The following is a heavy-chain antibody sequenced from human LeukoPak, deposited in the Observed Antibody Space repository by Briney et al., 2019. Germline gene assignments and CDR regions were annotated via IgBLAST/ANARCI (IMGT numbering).Heavy chain of an antibody. CDR1: GFTFSSYA. CDR3: ASSGRRDSSSWYFLGY. J-gene: IGHJ4*02. CDR2: ISGSGGST. V-gene: IGHV3-23*01. D-gene: IGHD6-13*01. Sequence: GGSLRLSCAASGFTFSSYAMSWVRQAPGKGLEWVTPISGSGGSTYYADSVKGRFTISRDNSKNTLYLQMNSLRAEDTAVYYCASSGRRDSSSWYFLGYWGQGTLVTVSS.